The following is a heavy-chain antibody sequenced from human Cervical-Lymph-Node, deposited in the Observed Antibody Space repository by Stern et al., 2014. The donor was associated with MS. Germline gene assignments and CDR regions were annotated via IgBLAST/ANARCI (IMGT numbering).Heavy chain of an antibody. CDR3: AADLETGFGSSDY. J-gene: IGHJ4*02. Sequence: QVQLVQSGAEVKNPGASVKVSCKTSGNTLTNNYIHWVRQAPGQGLEWMGLINPSGTGTTYAQKFRGRLTVTRDTSTSTVYMELNSLTSEDTAVHFCAADLETGFGSSDYWGQGTLVTVSP. D-gene: IGHD1-1*01. CDR2: INPSGTGT. CDR1: GNTLTNNY. V-gene: IGHV1-46*03.